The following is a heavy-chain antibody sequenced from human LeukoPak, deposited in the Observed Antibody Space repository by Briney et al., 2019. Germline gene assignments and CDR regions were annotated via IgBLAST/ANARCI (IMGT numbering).Heavy chain of an antibody. CDR3: AREPRDSSGYYLAYFDY. V-gene: IGHV3-15*01. CDR1: GFTFSNAW. D-gene: IGHD3-22*01. Sequence: GGSLRLSCAASGFTFSNAWMSWVRQAPGKGLEWVGRIKSKTDGGTTDYAAPVKGRFTISRDDSKNTLYLQMNSLRAEDTAVYYCAREPRDSSGYYLAYFDYWGQGTLVTVSS. CDR2: IKSKTDGGTT. J-gene: IGHJ4*02.